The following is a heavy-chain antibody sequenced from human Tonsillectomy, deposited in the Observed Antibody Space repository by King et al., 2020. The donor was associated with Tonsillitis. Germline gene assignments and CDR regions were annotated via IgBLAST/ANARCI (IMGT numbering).Heavy chain of an antibody. CDR3: AKDQLYYGATIDY. CDR2: ISHDGSQS. V-gene: IGHV3-30*18. Sequence: VQLVESGGGVVQPGRSLRLSCAASGFTFSTYGMNWVRQAPGKGLEWVAVISHDGSQSYSADSVKGRFTISRDNSNNTLYLQMNSLREEDTAIYYCAKDQLYYGATIDYWGQGTLVTVSS. CDR1: GFTFSTYG. J-gene: IGHJ4*02. D-gene: IGHD3-10*01.